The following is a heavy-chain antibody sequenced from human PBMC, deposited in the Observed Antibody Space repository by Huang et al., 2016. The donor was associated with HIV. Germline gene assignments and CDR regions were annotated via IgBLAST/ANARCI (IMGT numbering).Heavy chain of an antibody. CDR1: GYTVSELS. D-gene: IGHD2-15*01. J-gene: IGHJ3*02. V-gene: IGHV1-24*01. Sequence: QVQLVESGAELKKPGASVRVSCKVSGYTVSELSLHWVRQAPEKGLEWVGGFDPEEGETTYAQRVQGRVTMTEDTSTDTAYMELSSRRPEDTAVYYCATSTPDVGAVVLRSAFDIWGQGTMVTVSS. CDR3: ATSTPDVGAVVLRSAFDI. CDR2: FDPEEGET.